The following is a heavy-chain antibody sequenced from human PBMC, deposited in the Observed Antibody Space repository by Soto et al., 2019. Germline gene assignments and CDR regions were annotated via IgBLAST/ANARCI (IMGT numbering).Heavy chain of an antibody. CDR3: ARDNQQHTLYYYDYGMDV. D-gene: IGHD6-13*01. V-gene: IGHV3-33*01. CDR2: IWYDGSNQ. CDR1: GFTFSSYG. Sequence: QVQLVESGGGVVQPGRSLRLSCAASGFTFSSYGMHLVRQAPGKGLSLVAVIWYDGSNQYYADSVKGRFTISRDNSKNTLYLQLNSLTAEYSSVYICARDNQQHTLYYYDYGMDVLGQGTTVTAAS. J-gene: IGHJ6*02.